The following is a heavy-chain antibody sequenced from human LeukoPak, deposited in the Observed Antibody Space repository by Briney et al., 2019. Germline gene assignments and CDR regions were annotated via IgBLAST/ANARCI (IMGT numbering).Heavy chain of an antibody. V-gene: IGHV4-4*07. CDR2: IYTSGST. J-gene: IGHJ4*02. D-gene: IGHD2-15*01. CDR1: GGSINNYY. Sequence: SETLSLTCTVSGGSINNYYWSWIRPPAGKGLEWIGRIYTSGSTNYNPSLQSRVTISVDPSKNQFSLKLSSVTAADTAVYYCARAGVVTLFDYWGQGTLVTVSS. CDR3: ARAGVVTLFDY.